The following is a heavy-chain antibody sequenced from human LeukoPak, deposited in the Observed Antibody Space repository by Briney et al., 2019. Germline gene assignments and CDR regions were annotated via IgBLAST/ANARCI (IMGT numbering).Heavy chain of an antibody. D-gene: IGHD2/OR15-2a*01. J-gene: IGHJ4*02. V-gene: IGHV3-23*01. CDR3: ARDLSEKYSIDY. CDR1: GFTFSSYA. CDR2: ITGSGDAT. Sequence: GGSLRLSCAASGFTFSSYAMSWVRQAPGKGLEWVSVITGSGDATYYADSVKGRFTISRDYSKNTLFLQMNSLRAEDTAIYYCARDLSEKYSIDYWGQGTLVTVSS.